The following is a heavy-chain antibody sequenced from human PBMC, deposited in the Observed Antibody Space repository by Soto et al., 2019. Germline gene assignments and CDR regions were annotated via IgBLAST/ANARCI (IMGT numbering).Heavy chain of an antibody. D-gene: IGHD4-4*01. V-gene: IGHV1-2*04. CDR1: GYTFTGYY. CDR2: INPNSGGT. CDR3: ARAPISNYSYSGMDV. J-gene: IGHJ6*02. Sequence: ASVKVSCKASGYTFTGYYMQWVRQAPGQGLEWMGWINPNSGGTNYAQKFQGWVTMTRDTSISTAYMELSRLRFDDTAVYYCARAPISNYSYSGMDVWGQGTTVTVSS.